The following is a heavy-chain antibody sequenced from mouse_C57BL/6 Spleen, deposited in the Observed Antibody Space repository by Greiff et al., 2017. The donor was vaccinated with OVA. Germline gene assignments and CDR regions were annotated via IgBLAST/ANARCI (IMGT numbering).Heavy chain of an antibody. CDR3: ASSSPSSYYDYDVGFDY. CDR2: IWSGGST. Sequence: VKLQESGPGLVQPSQSLSITCTVSGFSLTSYGVHWVRQSPGKGLEWLGVIWSGGSTGYNAAFISRLSISKDNSKSQVFFKMNSLQADDTAIYYCASSSPSSYYDYDVGFDYWGQGTTLTVSS. CDR1: GFSLTSYG. D-gene: IGHD2-4*01. J-gene: IGHJ2*01. V-gene: IGHV2-2*01.